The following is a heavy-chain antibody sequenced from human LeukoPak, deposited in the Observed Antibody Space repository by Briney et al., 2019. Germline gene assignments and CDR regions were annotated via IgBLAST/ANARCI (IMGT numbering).Heavy chain of an antibody. V-gene: IGHV3-7*01. CDR1: GFTFSSNW. Sequence: GGSLRLSCAASGFTFSSNWMTWVRQPPGKGLEWVANIKQDGSEQYYVDSVKGRFTISRDNSKNTLYLQMNSLRAEDTAVYYCARDRENPSIAAPMGWGQGTLVTVSS. J-gene: IGHJ4*02. CDR3: ARDRENPSIAAPMG. CDR2: IKQDGSEQ. D-gene: IGHD6-6*01.